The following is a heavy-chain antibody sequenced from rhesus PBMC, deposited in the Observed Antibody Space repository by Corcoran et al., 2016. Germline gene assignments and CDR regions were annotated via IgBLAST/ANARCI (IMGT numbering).Heavy chain of an antibody. D-gene: IGHD2-15*01. CDR1: GFTFSSYG. J-gene: IGHJ4*01. V-gene: IGHV3S5*01. Sequence: EVQLVETGGGLVQPGGSLKVSCAASGFTFSSYGLSWVRQAPGEGLEWVQAVKSGGDTPYHADAVKVRFTMSRDNSKNTLSLQMNSLRAEDTAVYYCAQWGVLTAFDYWGQGVLVTVSP. CDR3: AQWGVLTAFDY. CDR2: VKSGGDTP.